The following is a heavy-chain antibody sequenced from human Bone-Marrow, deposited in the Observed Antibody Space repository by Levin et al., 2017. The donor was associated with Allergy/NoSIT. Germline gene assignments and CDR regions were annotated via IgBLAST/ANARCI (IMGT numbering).Heavy chain of an antibody. CDR3: AAYDFWSGYYSFDY. J-gene: IGHJ4*02. D-gene: IGHD3-3*01. CDR2: IIPIFGTA. CDR1: GGTFSSYA. Sequence: GASVKVSCKASGGTFSSYAISWVRQAPGQGLEWMGGIIPIFGTANYAQKFQGRVTITADESTSTAYMELSSLRSEDTAVYYCAAYDFWSGYYSFDYWGQGTLVTVSS. V-gene: IGHV1-69*13.